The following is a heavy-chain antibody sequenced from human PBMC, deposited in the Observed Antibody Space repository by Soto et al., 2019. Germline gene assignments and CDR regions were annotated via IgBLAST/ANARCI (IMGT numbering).Heavy chain of an antibody. J-gene: IGHJ5*02. CDR3: ARDNEYCSSTSCYNWFDP. CDR1: GFTFSSYE. Sequence: EGSLRLSCAASGFTFSSYEMNWVRQAPGKGLEWVSYISSSGSTIYYADSVKGRFTISRDNAKNSLYLQMNSLRAEDTAVYYCARDNEYCSSTSCYNWFDPWGQGTLVTVSS. CDR2: ISSSGSTI. V-gene: IGHV3-48*03. D-gene: IGHD2-2*01.